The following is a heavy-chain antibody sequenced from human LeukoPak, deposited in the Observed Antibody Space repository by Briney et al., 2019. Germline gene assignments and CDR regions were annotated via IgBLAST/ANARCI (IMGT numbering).Heavy chain of an antibody. D-gene: IGHD3-3*01. CDR3: ATQILEWASLDV. CDR1: GYTLTDLS. J-gene: IGHJ6*02. CDR2: FDPEDGET. V-gene: IGHV1-24*01. Sequence: ASVKVSCKVSGYTLTDLSMHWGRQAPGKGLEWMGGFDPEDGETIYAQKFRGRVTMTEDTSTDTAYMELSSLRSEDTAVYYCATQILEWASLDVWGQGTTVTVSS.